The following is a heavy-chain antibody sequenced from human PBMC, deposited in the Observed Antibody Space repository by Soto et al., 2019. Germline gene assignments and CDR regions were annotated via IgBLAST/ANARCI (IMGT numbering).Heavy chain of an antibody. D-gene: IGHD5-18*01. CDR3: ARSSGIPAYSYGSPDY. CDR2: IWYDGSNK. CDR1: GVTFSSYG. Sequence: GGSLSLSCAASGVTFSSYGMHWVRQAPGKGLEWVAVIWYDGSNKYYADSVKGRFTISRDNSKNTLYLQMNSLRAEDTAVYYCARSSGIPAYSYGSPDYWGQGTLVTVSS. V-gene: IGHV3-33*01. J-gene: IGHJ4*02.